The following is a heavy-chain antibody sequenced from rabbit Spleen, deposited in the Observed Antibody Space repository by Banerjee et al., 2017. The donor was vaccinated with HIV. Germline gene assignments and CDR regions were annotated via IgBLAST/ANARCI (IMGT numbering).Heavy chain of an antibody. D-gene: IGHD1-1*01. Sequence: QLVGSGGGLVQPGGSLKLSCKASGFDFSVYGRRWVRQAPGKGLEWISCIYVGSGGGTKYPSWAKGRFTISKTSSTTVTLQMTSLTAADTATYFCARDLDDVIGWNFGWWGPGTLVTVS. J-gene: IGHJ4*01. CDR2: IYVGSGGGT. V-gene: IGHV1S45*01. CDR1: GFDFSVYGR. CDR3: ARDLDDVIGWNFGW.